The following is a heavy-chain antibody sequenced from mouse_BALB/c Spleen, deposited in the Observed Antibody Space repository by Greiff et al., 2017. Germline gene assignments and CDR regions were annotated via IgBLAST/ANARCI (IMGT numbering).Heavy chain of an antibody. CDR3: ARVYSYYYSMDY. CDR1: GYTFTNYW. Sequence: VQLQQSGAELVRPGTSVKISCKASGYTFTNYWLGWVKQRPGHGLEWIGDIYPGGGYTNYNEKFKGKATLTADTSSSTAYMQLSSRTSEDSAVYFCARVYSYYYSMDYWGQGTSVTVSA. V-gene: IGHV1-63*02. CDR2: IYPGGGYT. J-gene: IGHJ4*01. D-gene: IGHD2-1*01.